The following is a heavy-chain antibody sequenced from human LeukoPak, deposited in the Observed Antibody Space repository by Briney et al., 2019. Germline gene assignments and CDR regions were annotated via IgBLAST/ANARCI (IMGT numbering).Heavy chain of an antibody. D-gene: IGHD6-13*01. J-gene: IGHJ4*02. CDR3: ARVGALSSSWLLY. Sequence: GGSLRLSCAASGFTFSSYGMHWVRQAPGKGLEWVSYISSSGSTIYYADSVKGRFTISRDNAKNSLYLQMNSLSAEDTAVYYCARVGALSSSWLLYWGQGTLVTVSS. V-gene: IGHV3-48*04. CDR1: GFTFSSYG. CDR2: ISSSGSTI.